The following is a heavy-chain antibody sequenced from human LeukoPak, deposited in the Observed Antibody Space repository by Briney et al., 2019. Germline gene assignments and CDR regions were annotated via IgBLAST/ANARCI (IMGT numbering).Heavy chain of an antibody. CDR1: GFTFSSYG. J-gene: IGHJ4*02. D-gene: IGHD3-3*01. CDR2: ISYDGSNK. CDR3: AKDGGY. V-gene: IGHV3-30*18. Sequence: GRSLRISCAASGFTFSSYGMHWVRQAPGKGLEWVAVISYDGSNKYYADSVKGRFTISRDNSKNTLYLQMNSLRAEDTAVYYCAKDGGYWGQGTLVTVSS.